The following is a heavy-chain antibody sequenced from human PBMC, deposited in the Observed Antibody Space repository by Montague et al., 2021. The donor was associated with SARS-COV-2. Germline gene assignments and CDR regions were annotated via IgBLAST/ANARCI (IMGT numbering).Heavy chain of an antibody. V-gene: IGHV4-4*02. Sequence: SETLSLTCAVSDGSISSPNWWNWVRQPPGKGLEWFGEIYYTGNTNYNPSLKSRVTIFIEKSKNHFSLQLSFVTAADTAVYYCARGGTYHYGMDVWGQGTTVAVSS. D-gene: IGHD3-16*01. CDR2: IYYTGNT. J-gene: IGHJ6*02. CDR3: ARGGTYHYGMDV. CDR1: DGSISSPNW.